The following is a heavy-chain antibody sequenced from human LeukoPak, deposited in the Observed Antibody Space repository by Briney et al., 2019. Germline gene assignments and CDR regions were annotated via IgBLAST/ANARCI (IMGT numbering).Heavy chain of an antibody. J-gene: IGHJ3*02. D-gene: IGHD4-17*01. V-gene: IGHV4-59*01. CDR1: GGSITSYY. Sequence: PSETLSLTCTVSGGSITSYYWSWIRQPPGKGLEWIGYMYYSGSTNHNPSLKSRVTLSVDTSKNQFSLKLRSVTAADTPVYYCARVGGDYGSDIWGQGTMVTVSS. CDR3: ARVGGDYGSDI. CDR2: MYYSGST.